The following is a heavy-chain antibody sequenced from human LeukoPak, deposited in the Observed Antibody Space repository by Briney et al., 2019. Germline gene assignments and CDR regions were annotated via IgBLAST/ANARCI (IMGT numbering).Heavy chain of an antibody. V-gene: IGHV4-59*01. CDR2: IYYIGST. CDR3: ARGSGLGQPYYFDY. Sequence: PSETLSLTCTVSGGSSSSYSWSWIRQPPGKGLEWIGYIYYIGSTNYNPSLKSRVTISVDTSKNQFSLKLSSVTAADTAVYYCARGSGLGQPYYFDYWGQGTLVTASS. D-gene: IGHD3-3*01. J-gene: IGHJ4*02. CDR1: GGSSSSYS.